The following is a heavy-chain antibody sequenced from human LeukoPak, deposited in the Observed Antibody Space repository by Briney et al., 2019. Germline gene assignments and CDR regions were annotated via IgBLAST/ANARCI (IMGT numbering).Heavy chain of an antibody. J-gene: IGHJ4*02. D-gene: IGHD2-2*01. CDR1: GFTFSSYS. CDR2: ISSSSSYI. V-gene: IGHV3-21*01. CDR3: ARAGWHCSSTSYIEAFFDY. Sequence: GGSLRLSCAASGFTFSSYSMNWVRQAPGRGLEWVSSISSSSSYIYYVDSVKGRFTISRDNAKNSLYLQMNSLRAEDTAVYYCARAGWHCSSTSYIEAFFDYWGQGTLVTVSS.